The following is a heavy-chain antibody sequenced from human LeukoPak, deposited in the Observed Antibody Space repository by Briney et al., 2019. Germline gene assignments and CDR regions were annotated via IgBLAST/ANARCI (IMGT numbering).Heavy chain of an antibody. Sequence: SETLSLTCTVSGGSISSYYWSWIRQPPGKGLEWIGYIYYSGSTSYNPSLKSRVTISVDTSKNQFSLKLSSVTAADTAVYYCARARYSSSSWFDPWGQGTLVTVSS. V-gene: IGHV4-59*01. J-gene: IGHJ5*02. CDR1: GGSISSYY. CDR3: ARARYSSSSWFDP. D-gene: IGHD6-6*01. CDR2: IYYSGST.